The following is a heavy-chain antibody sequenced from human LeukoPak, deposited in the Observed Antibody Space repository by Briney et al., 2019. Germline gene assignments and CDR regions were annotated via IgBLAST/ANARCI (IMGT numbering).Heavy chain of an antibody. CDR2: ISGSGGST. Sequence: GGSLRLSCAASGFTFSDYAMSWVRQAPGKGLEWVSSISGSGGSTYYADSVKGRFTIPRDNSKNTLYLQMNSLRAEDTAVYYCAKDLARSARGFCSGGTCGFDYWGQGTLVTVSS. CDR1: GFTFSDYA. V-gene: IGHV3-23*01. D-gene: IGHD2-15*01. J-gene: IGHJ4*02. CDR3: AKDLARSARGFCSGGTCGFDY.